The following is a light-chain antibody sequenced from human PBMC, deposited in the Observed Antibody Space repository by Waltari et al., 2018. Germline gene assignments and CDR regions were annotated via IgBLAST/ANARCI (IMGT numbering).Light chain of an antibody. V-gene: IGKV3-20*01. CDR1: QSVSSSY. CDR2: GAS. Sequence: EIVLTQSPGTLSLSPGERATLSCRASQSVSSSYLAWFQQKPGQAPGLLIYGASTRATGIPDRFSGIGSGTDFTLTISRLEPEDFAVYHCQHYGSSLLTFGGGTKVEIK. CDR3: QHYGSSLLT. J-gene: IGKJ4*01.